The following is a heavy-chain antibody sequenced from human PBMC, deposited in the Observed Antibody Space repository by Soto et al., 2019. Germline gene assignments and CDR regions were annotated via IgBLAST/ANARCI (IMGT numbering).Heavy chain of an antibody. J-gene: IGHJ6*02. CDR1: GGSIKSDYY. Sequence: SETLSLTCTVSGGSIKSDYYWAWVRQPPGGGLQWMGYKYSSGATDSDPSLEARVSFSVYTSKNQFFLNLTSVTVADTAVYFCARGRPNYFYYGLDVWGPGIPVTVSS. V-gene: IGHV4-30-4*01. CDR3: ARGRPNYFYYGLDV. CDR2: KYSSGAT.